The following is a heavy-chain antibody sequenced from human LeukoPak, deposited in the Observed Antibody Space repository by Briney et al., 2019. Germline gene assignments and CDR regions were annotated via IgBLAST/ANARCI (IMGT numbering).Heavy chain of an antibody. CDR1: GGSISSYY. Sequence: PSETLSLTCTVSGGSISSYYWSWIRQPPGKGLERIGYIYYSGSTNYNPSLKSRVTISVDTSKNQFSLKLSSVTAADTAVYYCARGRYCSGGSCYEGWGQGTLVTVSS. D-gene: IGHD2-15*01. CDR3: ARGRYCSGGSCYEG. V-gene: IGHV4-59*12. J-gene: IGHJ4*02. CDR2: IYYSGST.